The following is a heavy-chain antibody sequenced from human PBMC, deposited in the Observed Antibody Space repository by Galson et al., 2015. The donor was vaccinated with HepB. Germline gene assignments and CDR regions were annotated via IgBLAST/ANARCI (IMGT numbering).Heavy chain of an antibody. CDR1: GGTFSNYD. CDR3: ARGGRCSGGGCYWDRGGFDY. CDR2: ITPMFGTA. J-gene: IGHJ4*02. Sequence: SVKVSCKASGGTFSNYDISWVRQAPGQGLEWMGGITPMFGTASYAQKFQDRVTITADESTSTAYVELGSLRSEDTAVYYCARGGRCSGGGCYWDRGGFDYWGQGTLVTVSS. D-gene: IGHD2-15*01. V-gene: IGHV1-69*13.